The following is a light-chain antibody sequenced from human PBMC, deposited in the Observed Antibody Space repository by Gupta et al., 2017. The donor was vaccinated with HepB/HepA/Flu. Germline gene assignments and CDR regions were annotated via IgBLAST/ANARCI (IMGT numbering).Light chain of an antibody. V-gene: IGKV3-20*01. CDR2: GAS. J-gene: IGKJ1*01. CDR1: QSVSSSY. CDR3: QQYGSSPRA. Sequence: EIVLTQSPGTLSLSPGERATLSCRACQSVSSSYLAWYQRQPGQAPRLISYGASSRATGIPDRFSGSGSGTDLTLTIRRLEPEDFAVYYCQQYGSSPRAFGQGTKVQIK.